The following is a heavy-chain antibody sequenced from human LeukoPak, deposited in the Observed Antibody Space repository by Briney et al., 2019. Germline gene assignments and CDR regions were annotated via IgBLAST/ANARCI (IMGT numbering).Heavy chain of an antibody. CDR3: ARDSCGGGDCYSDY. Sequence: PSETLSLTCTVSGGSISSYYWSWIRQPPGKGLEWIGYIYYSGSTNYNPSLKSRVTISVDTSKNQFSLKLSSVTAADTAVYYCARDSCGGGDCYSDYWGQGTLVTVSS. V-gene: IGHV4-59*01. CDR1: GGSISSYY. CDR2: IYYSGST. J-gene: IGHJ4*02. D-gene: IGHD2-21*02.